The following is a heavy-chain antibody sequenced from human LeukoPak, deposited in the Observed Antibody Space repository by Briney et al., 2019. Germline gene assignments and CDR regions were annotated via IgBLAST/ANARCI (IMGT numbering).Heavy chain of an antibody. Sequence: SETLSLTCTVSGDSISSYYWSWIRQPAGKGLEWVGRIYSSGSTNDNPSLKSRVTMSVDTSKNQFSLKLTSVTAADTAVYYCARARSGSLDYWGQGTLVTVSS. CDR3: ARARSGSLDY. V-gene: IGHV4-4*07. J-gene: IGHJ4*02. CDR1: GDSISSYY. D-gene: IGHD1-26*01. CDR2: IYSSGST.